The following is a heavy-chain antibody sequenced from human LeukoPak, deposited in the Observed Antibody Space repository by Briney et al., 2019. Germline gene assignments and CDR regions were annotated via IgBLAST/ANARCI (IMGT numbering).Heavy chain of an antibody. CDR2: ISYDGSNK. CDR1: GFTFSNYA. Sequence: SGRSLRLSCAASGFTFSNYAMHWVRQAPGKGLEWVAVISYDGSNKYYADSVKGRFTISRDNSKNTLYLPMNRLRDEDTAVYYCARGGGIVGAPGRDAFDIWGKGTMATVSS. J-gene: IGHJ3*02. V-gene: IGHV3-30*04. D-gene: IGHD1-26*01. CDR3: ARGGGIVGAPGRDAFDI.